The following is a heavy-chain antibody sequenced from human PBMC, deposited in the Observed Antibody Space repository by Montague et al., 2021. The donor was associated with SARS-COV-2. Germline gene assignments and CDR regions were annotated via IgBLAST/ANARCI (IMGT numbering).Heavy chain of an antibody. Sequence: SETLSLTCAVYGGSFSGYYWSWIRQPPGKGLEWIGEINHSGSTKYNPSLKSRVSMSVDKSWNQFSLRLTSVTAADTAIYFCARDRFDFGAGRQGTIDFWGQGTLVTVSS. D-gene: IGHD3-10*01. CDR1: GGSFSGYY. CDR3: ARDRFDFGAGRQGTIDF. V-gene: IGHV4-34*01. CDR2: INHSGST. J-gene: IGHJ4*02.